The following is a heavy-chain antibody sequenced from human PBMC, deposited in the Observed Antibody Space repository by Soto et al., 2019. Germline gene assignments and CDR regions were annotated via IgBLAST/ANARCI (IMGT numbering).Heavy chain of an antibody. Sequence: GESLKISCTGFGYTFTTFWISWVRQMPGKGLEWMGRIDPRDSYVNYSPSFQGHVTISLDKSISTAYLQWGSLKASDTAMYYCARLFCSTTTCDSWFDPWGQGTLVTVSS. D-gene: IGHD2-2*01. J-gene: IGHJ5*02. CDR1: GYTFTTFW. CDR3: ARLFCSTTTCDSWFDP. CDR2: IDPRDSYV. V-gene: IGHV5-10-1*01.